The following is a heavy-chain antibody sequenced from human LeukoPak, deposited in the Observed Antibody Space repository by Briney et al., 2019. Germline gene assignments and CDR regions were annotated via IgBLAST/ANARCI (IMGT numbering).Heavy chain of an antibody. CDR2: ISSSSSTI. J-gene: IGHJ4*02. CDR1: GFTFSSYS. Sequence: GGSLRLSCAASGFTFSSYSMNWVRQAPGKGLEWDSYISSSSSTIYYADSVKGRFTISRDNAKNSLYLQMNSLRAEDTAVCYCANDGYYDSSGSNLDYWGQGTLVTVSS. V-gene: IGHV3-48*04. D-gene: IGHD3-22*01. CDR3: ANDGYYDSSGSNLDY.